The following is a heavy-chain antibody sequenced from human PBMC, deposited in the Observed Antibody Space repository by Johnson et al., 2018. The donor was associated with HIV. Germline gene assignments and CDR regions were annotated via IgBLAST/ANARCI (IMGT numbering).Heavy chain of an antibody. V-gene: IGHV3-30*02. CDR1: GFTFSDYG. CDR2: IHYDGTNK. Sequence: MLLVESGGGVVQPGGSLRLSCAASGFTFSDYGMHWVRQAPGKGLEWVSFIHYDGTNKYSPDSVKGRFTISRDNAKNTLYLQMNSLRAEDTAVYYCARGGYCRGGSCYPYDAFDIWCQGTMVNVSS. J-gene: IGHJ3*02. D-gene: IGHD2-15*01. CDR3: ARGGYCRGGSCYPYDAFDI.